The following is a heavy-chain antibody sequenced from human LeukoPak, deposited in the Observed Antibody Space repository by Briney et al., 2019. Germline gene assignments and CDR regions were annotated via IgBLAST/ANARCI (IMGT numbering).Heavy chain of an antibody. V-gene: IGHV3-33*01. J-gene: IGHJ4*02. Sequence: PGGSLRLSCAASGFTFSSYGMHWVRQAPGKGLEWVAVIWYDGSNKYYADSVKGRFTISRVNSKNTLYLQMNSLRAEDTAVYYCARDDLLGYCSGGSCYSDYWGQGTLVTVSS. D-gene: IGHD2-15*01. CDR3: ARDDLLGYCSGGSCYSDY. CDR1: GFTFSSYG. CDR2: IWYDGSNK.